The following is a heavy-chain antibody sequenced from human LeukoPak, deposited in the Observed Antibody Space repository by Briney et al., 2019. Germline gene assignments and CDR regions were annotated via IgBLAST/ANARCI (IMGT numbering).Heavy chain of an antibody. J-gene: IGHJ4*02. CDR1: GYSFVGYG. CDR3: ARVPATYYDILTGPDDY. V-gene: IGHV1-18*01. D-gene: IGHD3-9*01. Sequence: VASVKVSCKASGYSFVGYGITWVRQAPGQGLEWMGWFNPENGNTNYAQKVQGRATMTADTSTTTAYMELRSLRSDDTAVYYCARVPATYYDILTGPDDYWGQGTLVTVSS. CDR2: FNPENGNT.